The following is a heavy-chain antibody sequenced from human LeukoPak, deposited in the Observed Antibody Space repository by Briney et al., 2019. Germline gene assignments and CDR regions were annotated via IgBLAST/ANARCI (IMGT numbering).Heavy chain of an antibody. CDR1: GGSISSSSYY. Sequence: KPSETLSLTCTVSGGSISSSSYYWGWIRQPPGKGLEWIGSIYYCGSTYYNPSLKSRVTISVDTSKNQFSLKLSSVTAADTAVYYCARHPSLEDWFDPWGQGTLVTVSS. CDR2: IYYCGST. D-gene: IGHD1-1*01. J-gene: IGHJ5*02. CDR3: ARHPSLEDWFDP. V-gene: IGHV4-39*01.